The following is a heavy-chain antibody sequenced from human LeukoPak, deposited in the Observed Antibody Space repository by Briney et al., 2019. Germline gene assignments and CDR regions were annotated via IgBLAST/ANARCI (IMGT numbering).Heavy chain of an antibody. D-gene: IGHD4-17*01. CDR3: ARYGDYDNAFDI. Sequence: SETLSLTCTVSGGSISSYYWSWIRQPPGKGLEWIGYIYYSGSTNYNPSLKSRVTISVDTSKNQFSLKLSSVTAADTAVYYCARYGDYDNAFDIWGQGTVVTVSS. J-gene: IGHJ3*02. CDR2: IYYSGST. CDR1: GGSISSYY. V-gene: IGHV4-59*01.